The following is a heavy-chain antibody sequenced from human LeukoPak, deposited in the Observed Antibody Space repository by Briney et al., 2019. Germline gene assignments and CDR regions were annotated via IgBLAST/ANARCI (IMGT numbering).Heavy chain of an antibody. V-gene: IGHV4-59*01. D-gene: IGHD3-10*01. CDR1: GGSISSYY. Sequence: KPSETLSLTCTVSGGSISSYYWSWIRQPPGKGLEWIGYIYYSGSTNYNPSLRSRVTISVDTSKNQFSLKLSSVTAADTAVYYCAGTYYYGSGSNYYFDYWGQGTLVTVSS. CDR3: AGTYYYGSGSNYYFDY. CDR2: IYYSGST. J-gene: IGHJ4*02.